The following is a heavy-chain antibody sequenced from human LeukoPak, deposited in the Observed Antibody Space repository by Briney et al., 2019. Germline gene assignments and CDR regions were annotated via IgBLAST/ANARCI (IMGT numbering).Heavy chain of an antibody. CDR1: GGSFSGYY. CDR2: INHSGST. V-gene: IGHV4-34*01. D-gene: IGHD2-2*02. CDR3: ARVSPPGKYRSSTSCYRHNWFDP. J-gene: IGHJ5*02. Sequence: SETLSLTCAVYGGSFSGYYWSWIRQPPGKGLEWIGEINHSGSTNYNPSLKSRVTISVDTSKNQFSLKLSSVTAADTAVYYCARVSPPGKYRSSTSCYRHNWFDPWGQGTLVTVSS.